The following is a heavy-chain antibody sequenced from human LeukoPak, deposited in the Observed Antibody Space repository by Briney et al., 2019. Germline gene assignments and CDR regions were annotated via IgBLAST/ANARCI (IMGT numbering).Heavy chain of an antibody. CDR1: GGSISSSSYY. CDR3: ARRREAAAEYNWFDP. V-gene: IGHV4-39*01. Sequence: SETLSLTCTVSGGSISSSSYYWGWIRQPPGKGLEWIGTIYYSGNTYYNPSLKSRVTLSVDTSKNQFSLKLNSVTAADTAVYYCARRREAAAEYNWFDPWGQGTLVTVSS. CDR2: IYYSGNT. D-gene: IGHD6-13*01. J-gene: IGHJ5*02.